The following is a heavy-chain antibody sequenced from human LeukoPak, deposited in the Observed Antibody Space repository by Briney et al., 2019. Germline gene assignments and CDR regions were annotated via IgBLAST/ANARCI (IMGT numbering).Heavy chain of an antibody. Sequence: ASVKVSCKASGGTFSSYAISWVRQAPGQGLEWMGGIIPIFGTANHAQKFQGRVTITADESTSTAYMELSSLRSEDTAVYYCARVVSLDYDILTGPPGGWFDPWGQGTLVTVSS. J-gene: IGHJ5*02. CDR2: IIPIFGTA. D-gene: IGHD3-9*01. V-gene: IGHV1-69*01. CDR1: GGTFSSYA. CDR3: ARVVSLDYDILTGPPGGWFDP.